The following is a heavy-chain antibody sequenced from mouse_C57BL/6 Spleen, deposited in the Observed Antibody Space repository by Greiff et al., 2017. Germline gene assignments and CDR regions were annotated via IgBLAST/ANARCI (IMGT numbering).Heavy chain of an antibody. CDR3: ANYGSSYFFAY. CDR1: GYTFTSYW. Sequence: VQLQQSGAELVKPGASVKMSCKASGYTFTSYWITWVKQRPGQGLEWIGDIYPGSGSTTYNEKFKSKATLTVDTSSSTAYMQLSSLTSEDSAVYYCANYGSSYFFAYWGQGTLVTVSA. D-gene: IGHD1-1*01. J-gene: IGHJ3*01. CDR2: IYPGSGST. V-gene: IGHV1-55*01.